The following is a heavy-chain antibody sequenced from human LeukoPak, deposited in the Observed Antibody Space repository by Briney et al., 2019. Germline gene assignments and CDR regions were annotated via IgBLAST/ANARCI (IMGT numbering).Heavy chain of an antibody. V-gene: IGHV3-23*01. J-gene: IGHJ6*02. CDR3: AKENWNYAAPSVDYYYGMDV. D-gene: IGHD1-7*01. CDR2: ICGSVSGSGDCT. Sequence: GGSLRLSCAASGFSFGSYAMSWVRQAAGKGLEWVSEICGSVSGSGDCTHYADSVKGRFTISRDNSKNTLYLQMNSLRAEDTAVYYCAKENWNYAAPSVDYYYGMDVWGQGTTVTVSS. CDR1: GFSFGSYA.